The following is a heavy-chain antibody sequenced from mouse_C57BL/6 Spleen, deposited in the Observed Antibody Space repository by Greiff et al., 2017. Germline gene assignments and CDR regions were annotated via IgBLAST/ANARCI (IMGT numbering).Heavy chain of an antibody. CDR1: GYTFTSYW. J-gene: IGHJ1*03. V-gene: IGHV1-52*01. CDR3: ARSEDDYDWYFDV. CDR2: IDPSDSET. D-gene: IGHD2-4*01. Sequence: VQLQQPGAELVRPGSSVKLSCKASGYTFTSYWMHWVKQRPIQGLEWIGNIDPSDSETHYNQKFKDKATLTVDKSSSTAYMQLSSLTSEDSAVYYCARSEDDYDWYFDVWGTGTTVTVSS.